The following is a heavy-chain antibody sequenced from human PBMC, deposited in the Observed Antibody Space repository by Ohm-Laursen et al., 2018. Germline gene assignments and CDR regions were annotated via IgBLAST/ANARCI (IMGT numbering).Heavy chain of an antibody. J-gene: IGHJ4*02. Sequence: SDTLSLTCNVSGGSVSRGTYYWSWIRQPPGKGLEWVGYLYYSGTTYYNPSLKSRVTMSVDTSKNQFSVKLTSVTAVDTAVYYCATSPHDIMSSKDYWGQGTLVTVSS. CDR2: LYYSGTT. D-gene: IGHD3-9*01. CDR3: ATSPHDIMSSKDY. CDR1: GGSVSRGTYY. V-gene: IGHV4-61*01.